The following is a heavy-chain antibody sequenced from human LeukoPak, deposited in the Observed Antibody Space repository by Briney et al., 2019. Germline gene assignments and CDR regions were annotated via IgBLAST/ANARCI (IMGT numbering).Heavy chain of an antibody. V-gene: IGHV1-18*01. J-gene: IGHJ4*02. CDR3: ARDGDYDILTGYYRRRTFDY. CDR2: ISPYNGNT. CDR1: GYTFTKYG. D-gene: IGHD3-9*01. Sequence: ASVKVSCKASGYTFTKYGIAWVRQAPGQGLEWLGWISPYNGNTNYAQKLQGRVTVTTDTSTSTAYMELRSLRSDDTAVYYCARDGDYDILTGYYRRRTFDYWGQGTLVTVSS.